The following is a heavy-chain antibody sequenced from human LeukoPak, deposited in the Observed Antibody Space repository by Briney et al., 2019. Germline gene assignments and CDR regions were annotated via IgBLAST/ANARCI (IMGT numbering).Heavy chain of an antibody. J-gene: IGHJ4*02. CDR1: GGTFSSYA. CDR3: ARGEYYYDSSGYEFDY. D-gene: IGHD3-22*01. V-gene: IGHV1-69*05. Sequence: ASVKVSCKASGGTFSSYAISWVRQAPGQGLEWMGRIIPIFGTANYAQKFQGRVTITTDESTSTAYMELSSLRSEDTAVYYCARGEYYYDSSGYEFDYRGQGTLVTVSS. CDR2: IIPIFGTA.